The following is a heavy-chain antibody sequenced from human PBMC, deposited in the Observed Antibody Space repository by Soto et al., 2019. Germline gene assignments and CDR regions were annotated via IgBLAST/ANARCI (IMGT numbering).Heavy chain of an antibody. V-gene: IGHV4-61*01. CDR2: IYQSGTT. CDR3: ASPRYSSGWYGWFDP. D-gene: IGHD6-19*01. J-gene: IGHJ5*02. CDR1: GGSVRSGSYY. Sequence: PSETLSLTCSVSGGSVRSGSYYWTWIRQPPGKGLEWIGYIYQSGTTNYNASLKSRVTISIDTSKNQFFLKLNSVTAADTAVYYCASPRYSSGWYGWFDPWGQGTLVTVSS.